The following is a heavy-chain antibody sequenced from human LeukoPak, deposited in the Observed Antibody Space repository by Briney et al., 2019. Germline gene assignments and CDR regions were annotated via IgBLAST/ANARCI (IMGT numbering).Heavy chain of an antibody. CDR2: IYPGDSDT. CDR3: ARKYCSGGSCYLDY. J-gene: IGHJ4*02. D-gene: IGHD2-15*01. CDR1: GYSFTSSW. Sequence: PGESLRISCKPSGYSFTSSWIGWVRQMPGKGLEWMGIIYPGDSDTRYSPSFQGQVTISADKSISTAYLQWSSLEASDTAMYYCARKYCSGGSCYLDYWGQGTLVTVSS. V-gene: IGHV5-51*03.